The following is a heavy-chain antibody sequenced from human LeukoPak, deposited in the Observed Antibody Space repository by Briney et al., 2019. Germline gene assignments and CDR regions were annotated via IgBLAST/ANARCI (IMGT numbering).Heavy chain of an antibody. Sequence: GGSLRLSCAASGFTFSSYGMHWVRQAPGKGLEWVAVIWYDGSNKYYADSVKGRFTISRDNSKNTLYLQMNSLRAEDTAVYYCARDYGSGSPGDYWGQGTLVTVSS. V-gene: IGHV3-33*01. CDR1: GFTFSSYG. D-gene: IGHD3-10*01. CDR3: ARDYGSGSPGDY. CDR2: IWYDGSNK. J-gene: IGHJ4*02.